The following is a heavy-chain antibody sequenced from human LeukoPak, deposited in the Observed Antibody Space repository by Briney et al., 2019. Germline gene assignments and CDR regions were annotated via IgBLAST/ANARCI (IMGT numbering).Heavy chain of an antibody. CDR3: ARQLGVTHTSVMDV. Sequence: GESLKISCQGSGYSFTSYWIGWVRQMPGKGLEWMGTIYPGVSDTRYSPSFQGQVTISADKSVSTAYLQWSSLKASDTAMYYCARQLGVTHTSVMDVWGKGTTVTVSS. V-gene: IGHV5-51*01. CDR2: IYPGVSDT. D-gene: IGHD2-21*02. CDR1: GYSFTSYW. J-gene: IGHJ6*03.